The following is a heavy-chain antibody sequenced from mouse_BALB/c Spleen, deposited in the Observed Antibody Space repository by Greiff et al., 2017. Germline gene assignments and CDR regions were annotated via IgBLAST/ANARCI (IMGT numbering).Heavy chain of an antibody. D-gene: IGHD1-2*01. CDR1: GYAFSSYW. Sequence: QVQLKQSGAELVRPGSSVKISCKASGYAFSSYWMNWVKQRPGQGLEWIGQIYPGDGDTNYNGKFKGKATLTADKSSSTAYMQLSSLTSEDSAVYFCARATATKSWFAYWGQGTLVTVSA. V-gene: IGHV1-80*01. CDR2: IYPGDGDT. CDR3: ARATATKSWFAY. J-gene: IGHJ3*01.